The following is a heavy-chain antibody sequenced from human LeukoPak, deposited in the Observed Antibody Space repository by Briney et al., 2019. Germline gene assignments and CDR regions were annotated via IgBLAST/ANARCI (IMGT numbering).Heavy chain of an antibody. CDR2: INTNTGNP. D-gene: IGHD1-26*01. CDR1: GYTFTSYA. Sequence: ASVKVSCKASGYTFTSYAMNWVRQAPGQGLEWMGWINTNTGNPTYAQGFTGRFVFSLDTSVSTAYLQISSLKAEDTAVYYYARAESRSYLGEAYNYDYSMDGSGKGNTVTDSS. J-gene: IGHJ6*03. CDR3: ARAESRSYLGEAYNYDYSMDG. V-gene: IGHV7-4-1*02.